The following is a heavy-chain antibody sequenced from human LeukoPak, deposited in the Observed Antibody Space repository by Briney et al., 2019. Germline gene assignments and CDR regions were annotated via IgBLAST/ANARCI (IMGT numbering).Heavy chain of an antibody. Sequence: SGRSLRLSCAASGFTFSRYGMHWVRQAPGKGLEWVAVISYDGSNKYYADSVKGRFTISRDNSKNTLYLQMNSLRAEDTAVYYCAKGLWYYYDSSGYVDYWGQGTLVTVSS. J-gene: IGHJ4*02. V-gene: IGHV3-30*18. CDR2: ISYDGSNK. CDR1: GFTFSRYG. D-gene: IGHD3-22*01. CDR3: AKGLWYYYDSSGYVDY.